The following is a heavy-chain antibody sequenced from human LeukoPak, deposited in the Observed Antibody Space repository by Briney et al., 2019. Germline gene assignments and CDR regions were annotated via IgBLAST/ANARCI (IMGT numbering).Heavy chain of an antibody. V-gene: IGHV4-30-4*08. D-gene: IGHD5-18*01. CDR3: ARVTSAYSYIRYFDY. CDR2: IYYSGST. J-gene: IGHJ4*02. Sequence: SETLSLTCTVSGGSISSGDYYWSWIRQPPGKGLEWIGYIYYSGSTYYNPSLKSRVTISVDTSKNQFSLKLSSVTAADTAVYYCARVTSAYSYIRYFDYWGQGTLVTVSS. CDR1: GGSISSGDYY.